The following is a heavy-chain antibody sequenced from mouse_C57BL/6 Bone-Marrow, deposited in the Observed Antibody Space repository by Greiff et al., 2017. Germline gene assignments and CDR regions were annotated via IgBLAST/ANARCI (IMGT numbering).Heavy chain of an antibody. CDR1: GYTFTSYW. Sequence: VKLQQPGAELVRPGSSVKLSCKASGYTFTSYWMHWVKQRPIQGLEWIGNIDPSDSETHYNQKFKDKATLTVDKSSSTAYMQLSSLTSEDSAVYYCARGNDYSFDYWGQGTTLTVSS. J-gene: IGHJ2*01. D-gene: IGHD2-4*01. CDR3: ARGNDYSFDY. V-gene: IGHV1-52*01. CDR2: IDPSDSET.